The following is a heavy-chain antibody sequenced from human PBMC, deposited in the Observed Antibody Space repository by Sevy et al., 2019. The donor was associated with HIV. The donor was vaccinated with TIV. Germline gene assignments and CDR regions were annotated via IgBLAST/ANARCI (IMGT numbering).Heavy chain of an antibody. D-gene: IGHD6-13*01. CDR3: ARAIALADSY. CDR1: GFTFSIYW. CDR2: IKPDGSKK. Sequence: GGSLRLSCAASGFTFSIYWMTWVHQAPGKGLEWVANIKPDGSKKYYVDSVKGRFTISRDNAENSLYLQMNSLRAEDTAVYYCARAIALADSYWGQGTQVTVSS. V-gene: IGHV3-7*01. J-gene: IGHJ4*02.